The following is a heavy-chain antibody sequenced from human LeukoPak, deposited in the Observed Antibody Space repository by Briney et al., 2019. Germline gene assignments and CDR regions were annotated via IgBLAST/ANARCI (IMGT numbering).Heavy chain of an antibody. CDR3: AREAIRITGTTYVCYYFDY. Sequence: PSQTLSLTCTVSGGSISSGSYYWSWIRQPAGKGLEWIGRIYTSGSTNYNPSLKSRVTISVDTSKNQFSLKLSSVTAADTAVYYCAREAIRITGTTYVCYYFDYWGQGTLVTVSS. D-gene: IGHD1-7*01. V-gene: IGHV4-61*02. CDR2: IYTSGST. J-gene: IGHJ4*02. CDR1: GGSISSGSYY.